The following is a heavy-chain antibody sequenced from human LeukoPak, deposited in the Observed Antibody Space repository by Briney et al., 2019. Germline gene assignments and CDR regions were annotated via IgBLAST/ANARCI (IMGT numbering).Heavy chain of an antibody. CDR1: GGSISSYY. Sequence: KPSETLSLTCTVSGGSISSYYWSWIRQPPGKGLEWIGYIYYSGSTNYNPSLKSRVTISVDTSKNQFSLKLSSVTAADTAVYYCARDSGYQLLDYWGQGTLVTVSS. V-gene: IGHV4-59*01. J-gene: IGHJ4*02. CDR2: IYYSGST. CDR3: ARDSGYQLLDY. D-gene: IGHD2-2*01.